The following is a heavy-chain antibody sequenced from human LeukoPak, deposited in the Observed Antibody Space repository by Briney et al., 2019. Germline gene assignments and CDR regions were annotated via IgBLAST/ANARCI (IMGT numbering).Heavy chain of an antibody. J-gene: IGHJ4*02. CDR3: AKSLYGGCDY. Sequence: GGSLRLSCAASGFSFSTYAMSWVRQAPGKGLEWVSGVNGNGGSTSYADSVKGRFTIFRDNSKNTVYLQMNSLRVEDTAVYYCAKSLYGGCDYWGQGTVVTVPS. V-gene: IGHV3-23*01. D-gene: IGHD3-16*02. CDR2: VNGNGGST. CDR1: GFSFSTYA.